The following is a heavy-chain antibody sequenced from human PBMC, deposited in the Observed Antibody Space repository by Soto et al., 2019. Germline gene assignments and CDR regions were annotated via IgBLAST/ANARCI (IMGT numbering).Heavy chain of an antibody. CDR2: MNPNSGNT. J-gene: IGHJ5*02. CDR1: GNTFTSYD. CDR3: ARGVKYGAYSRWFDP. Sequence: QVQLVQSGAEVKKPGASVKVSCKASGNTFTSYDINWVRQATGQGLEYLGWMNPNSGNTAYVQKFQGRVTMTWDTSKTTAYMELSGLRSEDTAVSFCARGVKYGAYSRWFDPWGQGTLVTVSS. V-gene: IGHV1-8*01. D-gene: IGHD4-17*01.